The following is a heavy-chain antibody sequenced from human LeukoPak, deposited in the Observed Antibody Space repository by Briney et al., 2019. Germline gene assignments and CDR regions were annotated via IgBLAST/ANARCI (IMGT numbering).Heavy chain of an antibody. V-gene: IGHV3-30-3*01. Sequence: GGSLRLSCAASGFTFSSYAMHWVRQAPGKGLEWVAVISYDGSNKYYADSVKGRFTISRDNSKNTLYLQMNSLRAEDTAVYYCARDRAPGGGLYYFDYWGQGTLVTVSS. CDR1: GFTFSSYA. CDR2: ISYDGSNK. CDR3: ARDRAPGGGLYYFDY. J-gene: IGHJ4*02. D-gene: IGHD3/OR15-3a*01.